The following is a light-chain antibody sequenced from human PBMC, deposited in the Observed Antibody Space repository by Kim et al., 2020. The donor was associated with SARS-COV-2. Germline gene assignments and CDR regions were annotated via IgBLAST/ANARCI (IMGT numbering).Light chain of an antibody. J-gene: IGLJ3*02. Sequence: TGASDGAGGGSNGGRTFVYWDRQLPGTAPKLLIYAKYQRPSGVPDRFSASKSGTSASLAISGLQSEDEADYYCAAWDDNLSGRLFGGGTQLTVL. CDR3: AAWDDNLSGRL. CDR1: GSNGGRTF. V-gene: IGLV1-47*02. CDR2: AKY.